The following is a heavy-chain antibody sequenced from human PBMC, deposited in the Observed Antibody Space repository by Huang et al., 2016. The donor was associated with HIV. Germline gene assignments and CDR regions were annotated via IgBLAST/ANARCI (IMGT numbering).Heavy chain of an antibody. J-gene: IGHJ2*01. Sequence: QMTLKESGPTLVKPTQTLTLTCTFSGFSLSTSGVGVGWIRQPPGKALEWLALMYWDDDKRYSPALKSRLTITKDTSKNQVVLTMTNMDPVDTATYYCAHGYGTSWPNWYFDLWGRGTLVTVSS. CDR3: AHGYGTSWPNWYFDL. CDR2: MYWDDDK. D-gene: IGHD2-2*01. V-gene: IGHV2-5*02. CDR1: GFSLSTSGVG.